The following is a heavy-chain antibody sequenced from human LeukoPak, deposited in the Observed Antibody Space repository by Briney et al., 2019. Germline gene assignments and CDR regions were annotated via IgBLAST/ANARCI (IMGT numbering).Heavy chain of an antibody. V-gene: IGHV1-18*01. D-gene: IGHD1-1*01. J-gene: IGHJ5*02. CDR3: ARADNWNYESWFDP. CDR2: ISAYNGNT. CDR1: GYTFTSYG. Sequence: ASVKVSCKASGYTFTSYGITWVRQAPGLGLEWMGWISAYNGNTNYAQKLQGRVTITADKSTSTAYMELSSLRSEDTAVYYCARADNWNYESWFDPWGQGTLVTVSS.